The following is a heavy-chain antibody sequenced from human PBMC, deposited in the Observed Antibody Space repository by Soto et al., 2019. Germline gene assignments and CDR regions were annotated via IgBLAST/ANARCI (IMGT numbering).Heavy chain of an antibody. Sequence: ASVKVSCKASGYTFTGYDINWVRQATGQGLEWMGWMNPNSGNTGYAQKFQGRVTMTRNTSISTAYMELSSLRSEDTAVYYCARGGSITMVRGVTANFDYWGQGTLVTVSS. J-gene: IGHJ4*02. V-gene: IGHV1-8*01. CDR3: ARGGSITMVRGVTANFDY. CDR2: MNPNSGNT. D-gene: IGHD3-10*01. CDR1: GYTFTGYD.